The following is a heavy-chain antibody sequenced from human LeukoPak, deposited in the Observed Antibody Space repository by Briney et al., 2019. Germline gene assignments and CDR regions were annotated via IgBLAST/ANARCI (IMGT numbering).Heavy chain of an antibody. CDR3: ARDPVGGDIDY. CDR1: GFTFSSYQ. V-gene: IGHV3-48*03. J-gene: IGHJ4*02. CDR2: ITSSGSTM. Sequence: GGSLRLSCAASGFTFSSYQMNWVRQAPGKGLEWVSYITSSGSTMYYADSVRGRFTISRDNAKNSLYLQMNSLRAEDTAVYYCARDPVGGDIDYWGQGTLVTVSS. D-gene: IGHD5-24*01.